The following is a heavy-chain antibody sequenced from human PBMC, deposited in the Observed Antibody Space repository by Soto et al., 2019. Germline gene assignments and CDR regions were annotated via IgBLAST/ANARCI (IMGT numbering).Heavy chain of an antibody. D-gene: IGHD6-13*01. J-gene: IGHJ4*02. CDR3: ASGASRWYPSVFDS. Sequence: QAQVVQSGAEVRKPGSSVKLSCKASEGTFNSYAIAWVRQAPGQGLEWMGGIIPYYNTLNYAQKFQDRVTITADDSTNTVYMELSSLRSGDTAVYFCASGASRWYPSVFDSWAQGTLVPVSS. V-gene: IGHV1-69*01. CDR2: IIPYYNTL. CDR1: EGTFNSYA.